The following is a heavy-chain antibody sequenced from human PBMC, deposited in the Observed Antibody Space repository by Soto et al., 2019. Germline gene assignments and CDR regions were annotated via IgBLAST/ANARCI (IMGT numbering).Heavy chain of an antibody. J-gene: IGHJ6*02. V-gene: IGHV4-59*01. CDR1: GGSISSYY. Sequence: QVQLQESGPGLVQPSETLSLTCTVSGGSISSYYWSWIRQPPGMGMEWFGYIYYSGSPNYNSSLNSRVTLSADTSKNQFSLKLSSVTAADTAVYYYARAGLWFDVHYYYYYGMDVWGQGTTFTVSS. CDR2: IYYSGSP. CDR3: ARAGLWFDVHYYYYYGMDV. D-gene: IGHD3-10*01.